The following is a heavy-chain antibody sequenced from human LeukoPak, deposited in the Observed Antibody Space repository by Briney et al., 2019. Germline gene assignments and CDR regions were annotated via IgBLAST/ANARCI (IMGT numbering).Heavy chain of an antibody. V-gene: IGHV3-48*03. D-gene: IGHD2-21*01. J-gene: IGHJ4*02. CDR2: ISSSGSTM. CDR3: ARVSMLGYFDY. CDR1: GFTFSSYE. Sequence: GGSLRLSCAASGFTFSSYEMNWVRQAPGKGLEWVSYISSSGSTMYSADSVKGRFTISRDNAKNSLFLQMNSLRAEDTAVYYCARVSMLGYFDYWGQGTLVTASS.